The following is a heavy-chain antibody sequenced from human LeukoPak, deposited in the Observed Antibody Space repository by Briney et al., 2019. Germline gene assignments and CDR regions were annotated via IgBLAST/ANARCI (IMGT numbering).Heavy chain of an antibody. Sequence: GGSLRLSCAASGFTFSSYGMSWVRQAPGKGLEWVSAISGSGGSTYYADSVKGRFTISRDNSKNTLYLQMNSLRAEDTAVYYCAKYSGYEYYYHYYMDVWGKGTTVTISS. CDR1: GFTFSSYG. CDR2: ISGSGGST. CDR3: AKYSGYEYYYHYYMDV. V-gene: IGHV3-23*01. J-gene: IGHJ6*03. D-gene: IGHD5-12*01.